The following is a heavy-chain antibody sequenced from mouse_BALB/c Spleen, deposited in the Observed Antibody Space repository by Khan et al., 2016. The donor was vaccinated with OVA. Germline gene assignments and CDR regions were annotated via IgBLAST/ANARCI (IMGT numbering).Heavy chain of an antibody. Sequence: QVQLQQPGAELARPGASVKMSYKASGYTFTSYTIHWIKERPGQGLEWIGYINPSNGYTNYNQKFKDKATLTTDKSSTTAYLQLSSLTSDDSAVYNCVRDGAYHRNDGWFAYWGQGTLVTVSA. V-gene: IGHV1-4*01. D-gene: IGHD2-14*01. CDR2: INPSNGYT. CDR3: VRDGAYHRNDGWFAY. CDR1: GYTFTSYT. J-gene: IGHJ3*01.